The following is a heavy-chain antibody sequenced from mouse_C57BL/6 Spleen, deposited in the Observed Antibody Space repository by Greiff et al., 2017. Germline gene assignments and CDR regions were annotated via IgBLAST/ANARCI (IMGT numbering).Heavy chain of an antibody. V-gene: IGHV1-55*01. D-gene: IGHD1-1*01. CDR1: GYTFTSYW. J-gene: IGHJ2*01. CDR3: ARKWVVDYFDY. CDR2: IYPGSGST. Sequence: VQLQQPGAELVKPGASVKMSCKASGYTFTSYWITWVKQRPGQGLEWIGDIYPGSGSTNYTEKFKGKGTLSVDTASSTAYMQLSSLTSEDTAVYYCARKWVVDYFDYWGQGTTLTVSS.